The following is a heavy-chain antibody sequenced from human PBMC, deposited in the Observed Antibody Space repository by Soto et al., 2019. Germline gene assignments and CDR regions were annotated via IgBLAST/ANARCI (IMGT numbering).Heavy chain of an antibody. V-gene: IGHV1-3*01. D-gene: IGHD4-17*01. CDR1: GYTFTSYA. J-gene: IGHJ6*02. Sequence: ASVKVSCKASGYTFTSYAMHWVRQAPGQRLEWMGWINAGNGNTKYSQKFQGRVTITRDTSASTAYMELSSLRSEDTAVYYCARDKRSYGDTYYYGLDVWGRGTWVTVSS. CDR3: ARDKRSYGDTYYYGLDV. CDR2: INAGNGNT.